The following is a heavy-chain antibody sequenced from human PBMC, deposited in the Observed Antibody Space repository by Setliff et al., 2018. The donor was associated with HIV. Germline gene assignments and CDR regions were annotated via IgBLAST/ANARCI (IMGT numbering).Heavy chain of an antibody. D-gene: IGHD2-15*01. CDR2: INDNGGA. CDR1: GGSFSDYS. J-gene: IGHJ1*01. V-gene: IGHV4-34*01. CDR3: AQLLSDCNDGTCHSEYFRH. Sequence: SETLSLTCAVSGGSFSDYSWTWLRQPPGKALEWIGHINDNGGANYNPSLTTRATISVATPKNQFFLELTDMDPGYTATYYCAQLLSDCNDGTCHSEYFRHWGQGALVTVSS.